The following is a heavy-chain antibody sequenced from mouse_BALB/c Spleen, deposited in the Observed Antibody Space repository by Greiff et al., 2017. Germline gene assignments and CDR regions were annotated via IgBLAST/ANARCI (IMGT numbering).Heavy chain of an antibody. CDR2: ISYSGST. CDR3: ARDHYYGSSYDAMDY. Sequence: EVQLQQSGPGLVKPSQSLSLTCTVTGYSITSDYAWNWIRQFPGNKLEWMGYISYSGSTSYNPSLKSRISITRDTSKNQFFLQLNSVTTEDTATYYCARDHYYGSSYDAMDYWGQGTSVTVSS. J-gene: IGHJ4*01. D-gene: IGHD1-1*01. CDR1: GYSITSDYA. V-gene: IGHV3-2*02.